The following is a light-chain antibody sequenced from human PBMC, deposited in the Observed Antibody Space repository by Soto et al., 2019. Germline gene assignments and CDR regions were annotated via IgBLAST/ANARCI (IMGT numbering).Light chain of an antibody. CDR3: QHRANWPIT. V-gene: IGKV3-11*01. Sequence: DIVLTQSPATLSLSPGERATLSCRASQSVNSYLAWYQQKPGQAPRLLIYDAFNRATGIPARFSGSGPGTDFTLTISSLEPEDFAVYYCQHRANWPITFGQGTRLEIK. J-gene: IGKJ5*01. CDR2: DAF. CDR1: QSVNSY.